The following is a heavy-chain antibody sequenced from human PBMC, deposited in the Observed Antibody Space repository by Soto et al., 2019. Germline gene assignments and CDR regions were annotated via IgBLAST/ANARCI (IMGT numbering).Heavy chain of an antibody. D-gene: IGHD6-19*01. Sequence: PSETLSITFAVSVCSISSYYWSWIRPPPGKGLEWIGYIYYSGSTNYNPSLKSRVTISVDTSKNQFSLKLTSVTAADTAVYYCARSRYTSGWWTPPFDYWGQGTLVTVSS. CDR3: ARSRYTSGWWTPPFDY. J-gene: IGHJ4*02. CDR2: IYYSGST. CDR1: VCSISSYY. V-gene: IGHV4-59*01.